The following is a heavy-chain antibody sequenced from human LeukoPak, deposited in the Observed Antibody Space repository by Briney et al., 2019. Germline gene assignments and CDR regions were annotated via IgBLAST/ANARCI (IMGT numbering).Heavy chain of an antibody. V-gene: IGHV3-74*01. J-gene: IGHJ2*01. Sequence: PGGSLRLSCAASGFTFSSYWMHWVRQAPGKGLVWVSRINSDGSSTSYADSVKGRFIISRDNAKNTLYLQMNSLRAEDTAVYYCARATPATFGYFDLWGRGTLVTVSS. CDR2: INSDGSST. CDR1: GFTFSSYW. CDR3: ARATPATFGYFDL.